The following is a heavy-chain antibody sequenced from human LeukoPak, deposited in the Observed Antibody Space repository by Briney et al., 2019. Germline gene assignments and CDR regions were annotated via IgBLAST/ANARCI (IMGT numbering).Heavy chain of an antibody. D-gene: IGHD1-26*01. CDR1: GVSISSGGYH. Sequence: SQTLSLTCTVSGVSISSGGYHWSWIRQHPEKGLEWIVYIYYSGSTYYNPSLKSRVSISVDTSKNQFSLKLNSVTVADTAVYYCAREADSGTYARYGMDVWGQGTTVTVPS. CDR2: IYYSGST. CDR3: AREADSGTYARYGMDV. V-gene: IGHV4-31*03. J-gene: IGHJ6*02.